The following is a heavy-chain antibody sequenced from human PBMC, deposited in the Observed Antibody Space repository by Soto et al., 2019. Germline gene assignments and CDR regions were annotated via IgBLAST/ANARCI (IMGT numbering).Heavy chain of an antibody. V-gene: IGHV1-18*01. J-gene: IGHJ5*02. Sequence: QVQLVQSGAEVKKPGASVKVSCKASGYTFSSYGISWVRQAPGQGLEWMGRISAYNGNTNYAQKLQGRVTMTTDTSTSTAYMELRSLRSDDTAVYYCARDRGYNWTYGWFDPWGQGTLVTVSS. CDR1: GYTFSSYG. CDR2: ISAYNGNT. D-gene: IGHD1-7*01. CDR3: ARDRGYNWTYGWFDP.